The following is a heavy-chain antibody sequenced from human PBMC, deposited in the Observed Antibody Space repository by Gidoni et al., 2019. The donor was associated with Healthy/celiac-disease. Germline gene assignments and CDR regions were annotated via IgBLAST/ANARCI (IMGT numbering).Heavy chain of an antibody. CDR3: ARVGGSQVGGGMDV. V-gene: IGHV6-1*01. D-gene: IGHD1-26*01. CDR2: TYYRSKWYN. CDR1: GASVSSNRAA. J-gene: IGHJ6*02. Sequence: QVQLQQSGPGLAKLSQTLSLTCAIPGASVSSNRAAWNWIRQSPSRGLEWLGRTYYRSKWYNDYAVSVESRITINPDTSKNQFSLQLNSVTPEDTAVYYCARVGGSQVGGGMDVWGQGTTVTVSS.